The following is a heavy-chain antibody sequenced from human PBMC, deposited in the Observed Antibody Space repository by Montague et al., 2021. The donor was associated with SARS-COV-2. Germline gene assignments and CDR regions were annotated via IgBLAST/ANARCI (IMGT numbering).Heavy chain of an antibody. D-gene: IGHD1-20*01. CDR1: GDSISSYY. V-gene: IGHV4-59*01. Sequence: SETLSLTCTVSGDSISSYYWSWIRQPPGKGLEWIGYIYYSGSTNXNPSLKSRVTISVDTSKNQFSLKLSSVTAADTAVYYCARENNWNLNGWFDPWGQGTLVTVSS. CDR2: IYYSGST. J-gene: IGHJ5*02. CDR3: ARENNWNLNGWFDP.